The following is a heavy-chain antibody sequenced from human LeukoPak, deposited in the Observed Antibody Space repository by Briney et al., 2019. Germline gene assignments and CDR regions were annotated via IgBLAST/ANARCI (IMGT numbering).Heavy chain of an antibody. CDR3: ARLASAWNFDY. V-gene: IGHV5-51*01. Sequence: GESLKISCQGSGYSFTNYWIGWVRQMPGKDLEWMGIFSPGDSDSRYSPSFRGQVTISADKPISTVYLQWSSLKASDTAMYYCARLASAWNFDYWGQGTLVTVSS. J-gene: IGHJ4*02. CDR1: GYSFTNYW. CDR2: FSPGDSDS. D-gene: IGHD6-19*01.